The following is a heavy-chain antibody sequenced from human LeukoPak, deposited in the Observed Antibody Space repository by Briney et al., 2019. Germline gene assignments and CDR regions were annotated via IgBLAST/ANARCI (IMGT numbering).Heavy chain of an antibody. Sequence: GGSLRLSCTASGFTFSGYWMTWVRQAPGKGLEWVANIKQGGSEKHYVDSVRGRFTISRENAKNSLYLQMNSLRAEDTAVYYCARDFYYYIDVWGKGTTVTVSS. J-gene: IGHJ6*03. CDR3: ARDFYYYIDV. V-gene: IGHV3-7*01. CDR1: GFTFSGYW. CDR2: IKQGGSEK.